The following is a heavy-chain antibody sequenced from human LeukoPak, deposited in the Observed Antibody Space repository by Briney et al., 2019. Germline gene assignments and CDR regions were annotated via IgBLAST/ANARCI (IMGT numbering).Heavy chain of an antibody. V-gene: IGHV3-48*04. J-gene: IGHJ4*02. CDR3: AGAYSAGWFTY. CDR1: GFTFSSSG. D-gene: IGHD3-16*01. Sequence: GGSLRLSCAASGFTFSSSGMNWVRQAPGRGLEWVSYIGTGSNSNKYYADSVKGRFTISRDNAQKSVSLQMSSLRAEDTAVYCAGAYSAGWFTYWGQGTPVTVSS. CDR2: IGTGSNSNK.